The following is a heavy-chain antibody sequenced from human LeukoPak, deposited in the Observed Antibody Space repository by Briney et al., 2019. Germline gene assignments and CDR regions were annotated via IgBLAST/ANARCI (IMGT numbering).Heavy chain of an antibody. Sequence: SETLSLTGTGSGGSISSYYWSWIRQPPGKGLEWIGDIYYSGSTNYNPSLKSRVTISVDTSKNQFSLKLSSVTAADTAVYYCARGGYVWGSYRPTFDYWGQGTLVTVSS. CDR3: ARGGYVWGSYRPTFDY. V-gene: IGHV4-59*01. D-gene: IGHD3-16*02. J-gene: IGHJ4*02. CDR1: GGSISSYY. CDR2: IYYSGST.